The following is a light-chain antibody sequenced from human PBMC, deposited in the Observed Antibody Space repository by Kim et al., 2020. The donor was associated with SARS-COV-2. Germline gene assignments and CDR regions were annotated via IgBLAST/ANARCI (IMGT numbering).Light chain of an antibody. CDR3: QSYDTTNQV. CDR1: SGSIASNY. Sequence: GKTVPVSCTHSSGSIASNYVQWYPQRPGSAPTTVMFKNNQRPSGVPDRFSGSVDSSSNSASLTISGLKAEDEADYYCQSYDTTNQVFGGGTKVTVL. V-gene: IGLV6-57*03. CDR2: KNN. J-gene: IGLJ3*02.